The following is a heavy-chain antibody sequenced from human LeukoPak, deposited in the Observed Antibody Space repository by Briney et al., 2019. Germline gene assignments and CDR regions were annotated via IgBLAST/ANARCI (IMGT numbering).Heavy chain of an antibody. Sequence: GESLKLSCKASGYTFPKSWIGWVRQMPGKGLEWMAIIYPDDSRIKYSPSFQGQVTISADRSINTAYLQWSSLRASDTAMYYCARPDYFASHDWGQGTLVTVSS. V-gene: IGHV5-51*01. CDR1: GYTFPKSW. CDR3: ARPDYFASHD. J-gene: IGHJ4*02. D-gene: IGHD2/OR15-2a*01. CDR2: IYPDDSRI.